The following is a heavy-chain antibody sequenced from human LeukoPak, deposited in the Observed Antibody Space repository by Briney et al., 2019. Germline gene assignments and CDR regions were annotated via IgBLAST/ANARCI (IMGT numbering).Heavy chain of an antibody. Sequence: SGGSLRLSCAASGFTFSSYGMHWVRQAPGKGLEWVAFIRYDGSNKYYADSVKGRFTISRDNSKNTLYLQMNSLRAEDTAVYYCAKDGYSSGWSTGSFDYWGQGVLVTVSS. D-gene: IGHD6-19*01. CDR1: GFTFSSYG. CDR2: IRYDGSNK. V-gene: IGHV3-30*02. J-gene: IGHJ4*02. CDR3: AKDGYSSGWSTGSFDY.